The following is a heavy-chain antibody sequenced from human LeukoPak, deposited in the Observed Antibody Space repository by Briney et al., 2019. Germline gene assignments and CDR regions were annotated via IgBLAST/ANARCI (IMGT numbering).Heavy chain of an antibody. V-gene: IGHV4-34*01. Sequence: KPSETLSLTCAVYGGSFSGYYWSWIRQPPGKGLEWIGEINHSGSTNYNPSLKSRVTISVDTSKNQFSLKLSSVTAADTAVYYCARGLEMWFGPDPWGQGTLVTVSS. CDR2: INHSGST. CDR3: ARGLEMWFGPDP. J-gene: IGHJ5*02. CDR1: GGSFSGYY. D-gene: IGHD3-10*01.